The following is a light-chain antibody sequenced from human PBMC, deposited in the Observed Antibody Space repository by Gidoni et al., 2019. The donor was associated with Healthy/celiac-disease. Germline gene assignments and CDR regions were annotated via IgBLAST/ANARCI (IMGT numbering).Light chain of an antibody. Sequence: SALPQPASVSGSPGQSTPISCTGTSSDVGSYNLVSWYQQHPGKAPKLMIYEGSKRPSGVSNRFSGSKSGNTASLTISGLQAEDEADYYCCSYAGSSTVVFGGGTKLTVL. CDR1: SSDVGSYNL. J-gene: IGLJ2*01. CDR2: EGS. CDR3: CSYAGSSTVV. V-gene: IGLV2-23*01.